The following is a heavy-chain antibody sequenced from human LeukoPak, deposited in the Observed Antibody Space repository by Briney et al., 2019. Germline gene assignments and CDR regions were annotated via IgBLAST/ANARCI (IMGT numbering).Heavy chain of an antibody. CDR3: ASGSASGSHRTS. V-gene: IGHV1-8*01. Sequence: ASVKVSCKASGYTFTNYDINWVRQAIGQGLEWMGWMNPNSGNTGYAQKFQGRVTMTRNTSIDTAYMELSSLTSEDTAVYFCASGSASGSHRTSWGQGTLVTVSS. CDR2: MNPNSGNT. J-gene: IGHJ5*02. D-gene: IGHD3-10*01. CDR1: GYTFTNYD.